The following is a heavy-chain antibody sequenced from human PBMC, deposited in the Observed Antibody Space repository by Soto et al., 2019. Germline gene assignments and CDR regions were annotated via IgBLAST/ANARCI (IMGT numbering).Heavy chain of an antibody. J-gene: IGHJ4*02. CDR3: ARGWDIAAAGTDY. Sequence: QVQLVQSGAEVKKPGASVKVSCKASGYIFTSYAMHWVRQAPGQRLEWMGWINAGNGNTKYSQKFQGRVTITRDTSASTAYMELSSLRSEDTAVYYCARGWDIAAAGTDYWGQGTLVTVSS. CDR2: INAGNGNT. V-gene: IGHV1-3*01. CDR1: GYIFTSYA. D-gene: IGHD6-13*01.